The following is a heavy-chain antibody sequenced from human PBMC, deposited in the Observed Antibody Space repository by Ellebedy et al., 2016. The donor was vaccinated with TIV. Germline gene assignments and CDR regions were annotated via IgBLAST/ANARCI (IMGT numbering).Heavy chain of an antibody. CDR2: ISAYNGNT. V-gene: IGHV1-18*01. J-gene: IGHJ6*02. CDR3: ATGGERENYYYYYGMDV. CDR1: GYTFTSYD. Sequence: ASVKVSXKASGYTFTSYDINWVRQATGQGLEWMGWISAYNGNTNYAQKLQGRVTMTTDTSTSTAYMELRSLRSDDTAEYYCATGGERENYYYYYGMDVWGQGTTVTVSS. D-gene: IGHD4-17*01.